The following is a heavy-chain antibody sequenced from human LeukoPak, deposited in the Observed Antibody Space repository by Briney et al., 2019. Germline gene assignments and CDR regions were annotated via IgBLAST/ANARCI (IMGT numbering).Heavy chain of an antibody. D-gene: IGHD6-6*01. Sequence: GESLKISCKGSGYSFSNYWIGWVRQMPGKGLKWMGIIYPGDSDTRYGPSFQGQVTISADKSITTAYLQWSSLKASDSAMYYCARRFTYSSSSAPFDYWGQGTLVTVSS. CDR2: IYPGDSDT. CDR1: GYSFSNYW. V-gene: IGHV5-51*01. CDR3: ARRFTYSSSSAPFDY. J-gene: IGHJ4*02.